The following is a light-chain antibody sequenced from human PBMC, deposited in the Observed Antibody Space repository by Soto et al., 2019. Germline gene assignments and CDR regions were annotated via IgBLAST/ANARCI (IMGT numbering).Light chain of an antibody. J-gene: IGLJ2*01. CDR3: AAWDDSLNVVI. Sequence: QSVLTQPPSASETPGQRVTISCSGSTSNIGSNTVNWYQHLPGTAPKLLIYTNNQRPSGVPDRFSGSKSGTSASLAISGLQSEDEADYYCAAWDDSLNVVIFGGGTKLTVL. V-gene: IGLV1-44*01. CDR2: TNN. CDR1: TSNIGSNT.